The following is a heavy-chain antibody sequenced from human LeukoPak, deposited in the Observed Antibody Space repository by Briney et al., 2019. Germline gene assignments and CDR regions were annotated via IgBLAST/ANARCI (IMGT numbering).Heavy chain of an antibody. Sequence: SETLSLTCAVYGGSFSGYYWSWIRQPPGKGLEWIGEINHSGSTNYNPSLKSRVTISVDTSKSQFSLKLSSVTAADTAVYYCARGPTGIAVAGTLDYWGQGTLVTVSS. CDR2: INHSGST. CDR3: ARGPTGIAVAGTLDY. V-gene: IGHV4-34*01. J-gene: IGHJ4*02. CDR1: GGSFSGYY. D-gene: IGHD6-19*01.